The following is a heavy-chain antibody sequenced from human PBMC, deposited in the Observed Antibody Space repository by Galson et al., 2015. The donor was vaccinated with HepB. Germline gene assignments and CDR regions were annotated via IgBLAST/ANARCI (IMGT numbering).Heavy chain of an antibody. Sequence: SLRLSCAASGFSFSSYSMNWVRQAPGKGLEWVSYISSGSSTRYYADSVTGRFTISRDNAKNSLDLQMNSLRAEDTAVYYCARGEVTGYSSNWYLAALTSGFDYWGQGTLVTVSS. CDR1: GFSFSSYS. D-gene: IGHD6-13*01. CDR3: ARGEVTGYSSNWYLAALTSGFDY. J-gene: IGHJ4*02. CDR2: ISSGSSTR. V-gene: IGHV3-48*01.